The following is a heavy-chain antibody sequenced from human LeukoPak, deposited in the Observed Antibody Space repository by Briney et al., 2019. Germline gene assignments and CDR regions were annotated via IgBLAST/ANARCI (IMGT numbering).Heavy chain of an antibody. CDR1: GGSISSYD. CDR3: GSSKDGYKLDAFDI. D-gene: IGHD5-24*01. J-gene: IGHJ3*02. CDR2: NYYSGST. V-gene: IGHV4-59*01. Sequence: PSETLSLTCSVWGGSISSYDWSGTRQPRGRAVEWLGDNYYSGSTNYSASLKGRVTISVDTSKNQFSLKLSSVTAPDTAVYYWGSSKDGYKLDAFDISGQGT.